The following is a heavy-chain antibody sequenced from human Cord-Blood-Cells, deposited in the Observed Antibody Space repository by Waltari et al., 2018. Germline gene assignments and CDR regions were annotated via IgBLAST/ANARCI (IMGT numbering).Heavy chain of an antibody. CDR3: ARRSSSTADLYFQH. CDR1: GYTFTGYY. V-gene: IGHV1-2*02. Sequence: QVQLVQSGAEVKKPGASVKVSCKASGYTFTGYYMHWVRQAPGQGLEWMVWINPNRGGTNYAQKFQGRVTMTRDTPISTAYMELSRLISDDTAVYYCARRSSSTADLYFQHWGQGTLVTVSS. CDR2: INPNRGGT. J-gene: IGHJ1*01. D-gene: IGHD6-13*01.